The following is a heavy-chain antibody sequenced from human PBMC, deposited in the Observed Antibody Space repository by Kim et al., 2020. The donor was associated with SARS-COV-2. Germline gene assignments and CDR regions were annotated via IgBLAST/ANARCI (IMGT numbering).Heavy chain of an antibody. Sequence: GGSLRLSCAASGFTFSDYYMSWIRQAPGKGLEWVSYISSSGSTIYYADSVKGRFTISRDNAKNPLYLQMNSLRAEDTAVYYCARGRLGQQLVYYYYYGMDVWGQGTTFTVSS. CDR2: ISSSGSTI. J-gene: IGHJ6*02. V-gene: IGHV3-11*01. CDR1: GFTFSDYY. D-gene: IGHD6-13*01. CDR3: ARGRLGQQLVYYYYYGMDV.